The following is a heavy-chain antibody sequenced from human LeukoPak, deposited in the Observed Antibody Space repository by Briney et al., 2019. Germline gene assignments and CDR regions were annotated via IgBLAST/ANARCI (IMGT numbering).Heavy chain of an antibody. J-gene: IGHJ4*02. CDR3: ARASAVAGTGNFDY. CDR2: IIPIFGTA. V-gene: IGHV1-69*06. Sequence: GASVKVSCKASGGTFSSYAISWVRQAPGQGLEWMGGIIPIFGTANYAQKFQGRVTITADKSTSTAYMELSSLRSEDTAVYYCARASAVAGTGNFDYWGQGTLVTVSS. CDR1: GGTFSSYA. D-gene: IGHD6-19*01.